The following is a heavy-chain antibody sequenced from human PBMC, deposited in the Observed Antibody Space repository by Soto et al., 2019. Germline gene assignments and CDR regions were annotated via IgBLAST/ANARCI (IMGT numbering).Heavy chain of an antibody. Sequence: QVQLVQSGAEVKKPGASVKVSCKASGYTFTTYGITWVRQAPGQGLEWLGWISTYNGNTNYAQQLQGRVTMTTDTSTSRAYMELRSLRSYDTAVYYCASGPSRRVTTVTSPTNYWGQGTLVTVSS. CDR2: ISTYNGNT. CDR1: GYTFTTYG. CDR3: ASGPSRRVTTVTSPTNY. D-gene: IGHD4-17*01. J-gene: IGHJ4*02. V-gene: IGHV1-18*01.